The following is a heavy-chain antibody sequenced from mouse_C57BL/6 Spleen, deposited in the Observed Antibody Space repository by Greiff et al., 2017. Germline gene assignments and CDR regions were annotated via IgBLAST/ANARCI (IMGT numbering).Heavy chain of an antibody. D-gene: IGHD2-12*01. CDR2: INPNNGGT. CDR1: GYTFTDYN. Sequence: EVQLQQSGPELVKPGASVKISCKASGYTFTDYNMDWVKQSHGKSLEWIGDINPNNGGTIYNQKFKGKATLTVDKSSSTAYMELRSLTSEDTAVYYCSRSECYPFAYWGQGTLVTVSA. V-gene: IGHV1-18*01. CDR3: SRSECYPFAY. J-gene: IGHJ3*01.